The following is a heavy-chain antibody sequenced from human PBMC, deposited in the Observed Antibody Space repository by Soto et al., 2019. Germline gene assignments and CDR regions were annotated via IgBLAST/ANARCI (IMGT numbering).Heavy chain of an antibody. V-gene: IGHV3-33*08. CDR2: IWYDGSDK. Sequence: PVGSLRLSGAASGFTFSGFGMHWVRQAPGKGLEWVAIIWYDGSDKYYADSVKGRFTISRDNSKNTLYLQMNSLRAEDTAVYHCAFGNLSYYFDYWGQGTPVTVSS. D-gene: IGHD3-16*01. J-gene: IGHJ4*02. CDR3: AFGNLSYYFDY. CDR1: GFTFSGFG.